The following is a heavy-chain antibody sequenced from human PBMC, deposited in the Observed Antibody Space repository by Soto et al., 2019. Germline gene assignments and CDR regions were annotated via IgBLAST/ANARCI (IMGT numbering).Heavy chain of an antibody. CDR2: IYYSGSP. CDR1: GGSIGTYF. CDR3: ARGRFYSDSSGYYYGWFDP. Sequence: LSLTCTVSGGSIGTYFWTWIRQPPGKGLEWIGYIYYSGSPNYNPSLKSRVTISEDTSKNQFSLKLSSVTAADTAVYYCARGRFYSDSSGYYYGWFDPWGQGTLVTVSS. D-gene: IGHD3-22*01. J-gene: IGHJ5*02. V-gene: IGHV4-59*01.